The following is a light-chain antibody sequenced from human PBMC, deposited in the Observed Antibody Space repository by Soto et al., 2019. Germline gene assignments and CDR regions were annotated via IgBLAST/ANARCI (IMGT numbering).Light chain of an antibody. V-gene: IGKV3-15*01. Sequence: EVVMTQSPATLSVSPGERATLSCRAAQSIRSLLAWYQHKPGQAPRLLIYGASTRATAIPARFTGSGSGTEFTLTISSLQSEDFAVYYCQQYNNWPRTFGQGTKVDI. CDR3: QQYNNWPRT. J-gene: IGKJ1*01. CDR2: GAS. CDR1: QSIRSL.